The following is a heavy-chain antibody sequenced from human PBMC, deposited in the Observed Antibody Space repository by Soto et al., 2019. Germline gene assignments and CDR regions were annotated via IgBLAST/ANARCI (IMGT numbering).Heavy chain of an antibody. D-gene: IGHD6-13*01. Sequence: SETLSLSCTVSGGSISSYYWSWIRQPPGKGLEWIGYIYYSGSTNYNPSLKSRVTISVDTSKNQFSLKLSSVTAADTAVYYCARLSSSGYWFDPWGQGTLVTVS. CDR3: ARLSSSGYWFDP. CDR1: GGSISSYY. CDR2: IYYSGST. V-gene: IGHV4-59*01. J-gene: IGHJ5*02.